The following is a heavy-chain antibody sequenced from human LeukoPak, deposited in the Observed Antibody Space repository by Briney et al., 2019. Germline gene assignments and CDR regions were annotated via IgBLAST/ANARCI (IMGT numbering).Heavy chain of an antibody. J-gene: IGHJ4*02. CDR3: ARGLRIAVAGNIDY. Sequence: GGSLRLSCAASGFTFSKYGMYWVRQAPGKGLEWVAFIRNDGKNKYYTDSVKGRFTISRDNSKNTLSLQMNSLRAEDTAVYYCARGLRIAVAGNIDYWGQGTLVTVSS. CDR1: GFTFSKYG. V-gene: IGHV3-30*02. CDR2: IRNDGKNK. D-gene: IGHD6-19*01.